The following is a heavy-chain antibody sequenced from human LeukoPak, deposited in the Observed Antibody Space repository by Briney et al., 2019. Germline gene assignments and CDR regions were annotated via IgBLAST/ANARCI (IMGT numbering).Heavy chain of an antibody. D-gene: IGHD1-1*01. CDR3: ARAISWYIKGFDY. CDR2: IHYSGSN. V-gene: IGHV4-59*11. CDR1: GGSISTHY. Sequence: SETLSLTCTVSGGSISTHYWSWIRQPPGKGLEWIGYIHYSGSNNYNPSLKSRVTISEDTSKNQFSLKLSSVTAADTAVYYCARAISWYIKGFDYWGQGILVTVSS. J-gene: IGHJ4*02.